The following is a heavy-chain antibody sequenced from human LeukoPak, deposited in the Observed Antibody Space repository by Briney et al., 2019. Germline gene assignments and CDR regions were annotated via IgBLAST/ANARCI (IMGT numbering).Heavy chain of an antibody. V-gene: IGHV3-23*01. CDR1: GFTFNFYG. CDR2: ISGTGDST. CDR3: AKVRDAGRELVALDY. D-gene: IGHD5-12*01. J-gene: IGHJ4*02. Sequence: GGSLRLSCVASGFTFNFYGMSWVRQAPGKGLEWVSGISGTGDSTYYADSVKGRFTISRDNSKNTLYLQMNSLRAEDTAVYYCAKVRDAGRELVALDYWGQGTLVTVSS.